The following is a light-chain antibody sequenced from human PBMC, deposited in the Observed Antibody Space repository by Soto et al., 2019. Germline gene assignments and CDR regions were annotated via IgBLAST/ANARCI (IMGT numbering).Light chain of an antibody. V-gene: IGKV4-1*01. J-gene: IGKJ1*01. CDR2: WAS. Sequence: DIVMTQSPDSLAVSLGERATINCKSSQSVLYSSNNKNYLAWYQQKPGQPPKLLIYWASTRESGVPDRLSGSESENDSTLTISGMQAEDVAVYHRQQNYRTWTFGQGTPVEIK. CDR1: QSVLYSSNNKNY. CDR3: QQNYRTWT.